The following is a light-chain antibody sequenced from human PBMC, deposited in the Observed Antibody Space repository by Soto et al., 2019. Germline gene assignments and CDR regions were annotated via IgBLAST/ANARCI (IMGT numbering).Light chain of an antibody. CDR2: DVS. CDR3: CSSAGTYTSV. Sequence: QSALTQPRSVSGSPGQSVTISCTGTSSDVGGYNYVSWYQQHPGKAPKLTIYDVSKRPSGVPDRFSGSKSGNTASLTISGLQAEDEADYYCCSSAGTYTSVFGGGTKLTVL. J-gene: IGLJ3*02. CDR1: SSDVGGYNY. V-gene: IGLV2-11*01.